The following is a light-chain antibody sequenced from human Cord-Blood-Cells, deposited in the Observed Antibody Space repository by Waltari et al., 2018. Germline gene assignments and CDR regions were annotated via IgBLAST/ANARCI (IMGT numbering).Light chain of an antibody. CDR3: QQRSNWL. CDR1: QSVSSY. J-gene: IGKJ2*01. CDR2: DAS. Sequence: EIVLPQSPATLSLSPGARATRSCRASQSVSSYLAWYQQKPGQAPRLLLYDASNRATGIPARFSGSGSGTDFTLTISSLEPEDFAVYYCQQRSNWLFGQGTKLEIK. V-gene: IGKV3-11*01.